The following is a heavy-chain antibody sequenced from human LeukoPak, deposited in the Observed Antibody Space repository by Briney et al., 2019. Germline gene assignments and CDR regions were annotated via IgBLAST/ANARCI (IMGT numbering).Heavy chain of an antibody. CDR2: IYYSGST. D-gene: IGHD6-13*01. Sequence: TSETLSLTCTVPGGSISSSSYYWGWIRQPPGKGLEWIGSIYYSGSTYYNPSLKSRVTISVDTSKNQFSLKLSSVTAADTAVYYCAKGAAAAGDYFDYWGQGTLVTVSS. CDR3: AKGAAAAGDYFDY. CDR1: GGSISSSSYY. V-gene: IGHV4-39*07. J-gene: IGHJ4*02.